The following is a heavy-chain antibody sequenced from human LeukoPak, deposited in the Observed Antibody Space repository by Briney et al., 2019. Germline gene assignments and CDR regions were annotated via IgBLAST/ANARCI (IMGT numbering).Heavy chain of an antibody. CDR2: IIPIFGTA. Sequence: GASVKVSCKASGGTFSSYAISWVRQAPGQGLEWMGGIIPIFGTANYAQKFQGRVTITADESTSTAYMELSSLRSEDTAVYYCARDPDRNFIAAAGTGYWGQGTLVTVSS. CDR1: GGTFSSYA. V-gene: IGHV1-69*13. J-gene: IGHJ4*02. D-gene: IGHD6-13*01. CDR3: ARDPDRNFIAAAGTGY.